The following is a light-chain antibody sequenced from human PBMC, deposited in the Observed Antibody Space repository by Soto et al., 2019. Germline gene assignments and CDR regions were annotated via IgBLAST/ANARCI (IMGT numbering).Light chain of an antibody. Sequence: QSALTQPASVSGSPGQSITISCTGTSSDVGGYNYVSWYQQHPGKAPKLMIYDVSNRPSGVSNRFSGSKSGNTASLTISGLQAEDEADYYGSSYTSSSPDVFGTGTKVTVL. J-gene: IGLJ1*01. CDR1: SSDVGGYNY. V-gene: IGLV2-14*01. CDR2: DVS. CDR3: SSYTSSSPDV.